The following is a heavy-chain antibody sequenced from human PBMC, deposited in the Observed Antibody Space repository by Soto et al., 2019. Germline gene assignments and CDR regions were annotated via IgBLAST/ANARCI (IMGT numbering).Heavy chain of an antibody. Sequence: SETLSLTCTVSGGSISSGGYYWSWIRQHPVKGLEWIGYIYYSGSTYYNPSLKSRVTISVDTSKNQFSLKLSSVTAADTAVYYCARSLTLVGATILGSWFDPWGQGTLVTVSS. J-gene: IGHJ5*02. CDR1: GGSISSGGYY. CDR3: ARSLTLVGATILGSWFDP. D-gene: IGHD1-26*01. CDR2: IYYSGST. V-gene: IGHV4-31*03.